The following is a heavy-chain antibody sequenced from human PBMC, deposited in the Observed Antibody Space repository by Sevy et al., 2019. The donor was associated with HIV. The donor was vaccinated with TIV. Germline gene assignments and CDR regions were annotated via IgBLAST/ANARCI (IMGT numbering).Heavy chain of an antibody. Sequence: WGSLRLSCAASGFSFSSYAMSWVRQTPGKGLQWVSVISGSGGSTYYADSVKGRFTICRDNSRNTVYLQMNSLIAEDTAVYYCARRPDFGVGILTGVLDGWGQGTTVTVSS. CDR3: ARRPDFGVGILTGVLDG. CDR1: GFSFSSYA. J-gene: IGHJ6*02. CDR2: ISGSGGST. V-gene: IGHV3-23*01. D-gene: IGHD3-3*01.